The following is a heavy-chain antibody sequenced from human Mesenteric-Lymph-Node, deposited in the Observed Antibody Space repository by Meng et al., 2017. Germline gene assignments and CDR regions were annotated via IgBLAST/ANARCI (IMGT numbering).Heavy chain of an antibody. CDR3: ERGPIVVVVAATLTAAFDI. Sequence: ASSKVSCNASCYTITGNYMHWGRQAPGQGLEWMGWINPNSGSTNYAQKFQGRVTMTRDTSISTDYMELSRLRSDDTAVYYCERGPIVVVVAATLTAAFDIWGQGTLVTVSS. CDR2: INPNSGST. J-gene: IGHJ3*02. V-gene: IGHV1-2*02. CDR1: CYTITGNY. D-gene: IGHD2-15*01.